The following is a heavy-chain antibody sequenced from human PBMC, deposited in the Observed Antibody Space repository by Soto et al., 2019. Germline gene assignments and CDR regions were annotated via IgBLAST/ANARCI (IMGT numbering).Heavy chain of an antibody. Sequence: SETLSLTCTVSGGSISSYYWSWIRQPPGKGLEWIGYIYYSGSTNYNPSLKSRVTISVDTSKNQFSLKLSSVTAADTAVYYCARHVSNVPGLQIFDYWGQGTLVTVSS. D-gene: IGHD4-4*01. CDR3: ARHVSNVPGLQIFDY. CDR2: IYYSGST. J-gene: IGHJ4*02. CDR1: GGSISSYY. V-gene: IGHV4-59*08.